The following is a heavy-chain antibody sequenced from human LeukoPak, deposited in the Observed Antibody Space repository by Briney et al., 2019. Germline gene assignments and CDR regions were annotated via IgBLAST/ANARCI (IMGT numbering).Heavy chain of an antibody. CDR3: ARDPPWYYAETYYYYGMDV. D-gene: IGHD2-2*01. Sequence: PGGSLRLSCAASGFTFSSYAMHWVRQAPGKGLEWVAVISYDGSNKYYADSVKGRSTISRDNSKNTLYLRMNSLRAEDTAVYYCARDPPWYYAETYYYYGMDVWGQGTTVTVSS. CDR1: GFTFSSYA. J-gene: IGHJ6*02. CDR2: ISYDGSNK. V-gene: IGHV3-30*04.